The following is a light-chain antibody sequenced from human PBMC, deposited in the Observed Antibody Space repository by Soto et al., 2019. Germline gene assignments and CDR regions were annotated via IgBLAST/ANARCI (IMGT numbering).Light chain of an antibody. Sequence: EIVITQSPATLSVSPGERVTLSCSATQSVRSNLAWYQQKPGQAPRLLIYGASTRATGLPARFSGSGSGTNLILTISSLQSEDFAFYDCQLRGSRPTWTFGQGTKVDIK. CDR2: GAS. CDR1: QSVRSN. J-gene: IGKJ1*01. V-gene: IGKV3-15*01. CDR3: QLRGSRPTWT.